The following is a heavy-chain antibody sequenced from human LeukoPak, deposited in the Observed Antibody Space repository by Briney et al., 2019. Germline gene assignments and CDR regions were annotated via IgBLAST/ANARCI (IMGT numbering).Heavy chain of an antibody. V-gene: IGHV1-2*02. CDR1: GYTFTGYY. CDR3: ARDRSQQLVRYYYYMDV. Sequence: GASVKVSCKASGYTFTGYYMHWVRQAPGQGLEWMGWINPNSGGTNYAQKFQGRVTMTRDTSISTAYMELSKLRSDDTAVYYCARDRSQQLVRYYYYMDVWGKGTTVTVSS. CDR2: INPNSGGT. J-gene: IGHJ6*03. D-gene: IGHD6-6*01.